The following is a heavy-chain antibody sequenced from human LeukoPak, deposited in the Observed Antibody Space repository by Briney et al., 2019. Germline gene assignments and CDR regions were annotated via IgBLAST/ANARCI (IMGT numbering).Heavy chain of an antibody. D-gene: IGHD2-21*02. Sequence: GGSLRLSCAASGFRFRSYAMSWVRQAPGRGLEWVSSFSGGDGSTYYADSVEGRFTISRDNSKNTLFLQMNSLRAEDTAVYFCAKGDAYCGGDCFPDWGQGTLVTVSS. J-gene: IGHJ4*02. V-gene: IGHV3-23*01. CDR3: AKGDAYCGGDCFPD. CDR1: GFRFRSYA. CDR2: FSGGDGST.